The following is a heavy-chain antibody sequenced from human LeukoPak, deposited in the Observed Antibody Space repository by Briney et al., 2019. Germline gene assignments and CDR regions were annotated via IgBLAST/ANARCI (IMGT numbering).Heavy chain of an antibody. CDR1: GFTFNRHW. CDR2: IKQDGSDQ. V-gene: IGHV3-7*04. Sequence: GGYLRLSCAASGFTFNRHWMTWVRQAPGKGLEWVANIKQDGSDQYYVGSVKGRFTISRDNAKNSLYIQMNNLRDEDTAVYYCARKAYDSDCFDFWGQGTLVTPSS. J-gene: IGHJ4*02. D-gene: IGHD2-21*01. CDR3: ARKAYDSDCFDF.